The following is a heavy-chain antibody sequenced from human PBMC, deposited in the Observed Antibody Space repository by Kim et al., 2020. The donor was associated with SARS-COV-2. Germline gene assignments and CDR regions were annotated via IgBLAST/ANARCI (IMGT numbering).Heavy chain of an antibody. J-gene: IGHJ4*01. CDR3: AKNTVAVANEFDY. V-gene: IGHV3-23*01. Sequence: YADAVKCLFTIARDNSKNTLYLQMNRLRAEDTAVYYCAKNTVAVANEFDYWGQGTLVTVSS. D-gene: IGHD6-19*01.